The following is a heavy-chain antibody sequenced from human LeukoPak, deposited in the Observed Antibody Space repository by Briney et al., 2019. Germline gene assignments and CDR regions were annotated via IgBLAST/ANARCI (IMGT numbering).Heavy chain of an antibody. CDR2: IKQDGSEE. J-gene: IGHJ4*02. V-gene: IGHV3-7*01. Sequence: PGGSLRLSCAASGFTFSNYWMSWVRQAPGKGLEWVVNIKQDGSEEYYVDSVKGRFTISRDNAKNSLYLQMNSLRAEDTAVYYCARPYYGSGAILYYFDYWGQGTLVTVSS. D-gene: IGHD3-10*01. CDR1: GFTFSNYW. CDR3: ARPYYGSGAILYYFDY.